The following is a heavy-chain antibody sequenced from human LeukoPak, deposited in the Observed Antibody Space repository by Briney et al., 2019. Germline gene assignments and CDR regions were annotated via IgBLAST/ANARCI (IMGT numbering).Heavy chain of an antibody. CDR2: IIPILGTA. V-gene: IGHV1-69*13. CDR1: GGTFRSYG. CDR3: ARASRGEQLAGFDY. Sequence: SVKVSCKASGGTFRSYGLNWVRQAPGQGLEWMGGIIPILGTAKYAQKLQGRVTITADESTSTAYMELSSLRSEDTAVYYCARASRGEQLAGFDYWGQGTLVTVSS. J-gene: IGHJ4*02. D-gene: IGHD6-6*01.